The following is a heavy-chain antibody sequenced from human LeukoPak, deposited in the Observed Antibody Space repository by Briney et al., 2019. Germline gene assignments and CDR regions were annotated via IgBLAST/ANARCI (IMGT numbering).Heavy chain of an antibody. CDR2: ISGSGDNT. Sequence: GGSLRLSCAASGFTVSSDYVSWVRQAPGKGLEWVSGISGSGDNTYYADSVKGRFTISRDNSKNTLYVQVNSLGTEDTAAYYCAKGSYYDSSGSFYFDYWAREPWSPSPQ. J-gene: IGHJ4*02. D-gene: IGHD3-22*01. CDR3: AKGSYYDSSGSFYFDY. CDR1: GFTVSSDY. V-gene: IGHV3-23*01.